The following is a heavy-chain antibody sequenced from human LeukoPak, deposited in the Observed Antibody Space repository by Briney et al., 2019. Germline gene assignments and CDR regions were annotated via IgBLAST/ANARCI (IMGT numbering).Heavy chain of an antibody. V-gene: IGHV4-34*01. CDR3: ARVAAMVYYYYGMDV. J-gene: IGHJ6*02. Sequence: SETLSLTCAVYGGSFSGYYWSWIRQPPGKGLEWIGEINHSGGTNHNSSLKSRVTISVDTSKNQFSLKLSSVTAADTAVYYCARVAAMVYYYYGMDVWGQGTTVTVSS. CDR2: INHSGGT. D-gene: IGHD5-18*01. CDR1: GGSFSGYY.